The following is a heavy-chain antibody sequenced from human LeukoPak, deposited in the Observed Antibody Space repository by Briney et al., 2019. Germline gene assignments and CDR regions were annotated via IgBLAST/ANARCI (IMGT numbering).Heavy chain of an antibody. J-gene: IGHJ4*02. CDR2: ISANNGET. Sequence: GASVKVSCKASGYTFTNYGITWVRQAPGQGLEWMGWISANNGETQYPQRLQDRVTLTTETSTSTAYMELRSLRSDDTAVYYCARTRPTVQGWGFDYWGQGTLVTVSS. CDR1: GYTFTNYG. CDR3: ARTRPTVQGWGFDY. D-gene: IGHD4-17*01. V-gene: IGHV1-18*01.